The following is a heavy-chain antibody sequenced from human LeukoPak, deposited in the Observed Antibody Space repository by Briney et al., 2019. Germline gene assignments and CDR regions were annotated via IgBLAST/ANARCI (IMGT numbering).Heavy chain of an antibody. J-gene: IGHJ6*03. D-gene: IGHD6-13*01. CDR2: IYTSGST. V-gene: IGHV4-4*07. CDR3: ATAAAGTSTDLYYYYYYMDV. Sequence: KPSETLSLTCTVSGGSISSYYWSWIRQPAGKGLEWIGRIYTSGSTNYNPSLKSRVTMSEDTSKNQFSLKLSSVTAADTAVYYCATAAAGTSTDLYYYYYYMDVWGKGTTVTVSS. CDR1: GGSISSYY.